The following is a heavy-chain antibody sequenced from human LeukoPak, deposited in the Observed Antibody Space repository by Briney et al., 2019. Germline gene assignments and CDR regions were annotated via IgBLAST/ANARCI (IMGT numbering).Heavy chain of an antibody. D-gene: IGHD3-3*01. J-gene: IGHJ4*02. V-gene: IGHV4-59*01. CDR2: IYYSGST. CDR3: ARVRADFWSGYYTGIYFDY. Sequence: SQTLSLTCTVSGGSISSYYWSWIRQPPGQGLEWIGYIYYSGSTNYNPSLTCRVTISVDTSKNQFSLKLSSVTAADTAVYYCARVRADFWSGYYTGIYFDYWGQGTLVTVSS. CDR1: GGSISSYY.